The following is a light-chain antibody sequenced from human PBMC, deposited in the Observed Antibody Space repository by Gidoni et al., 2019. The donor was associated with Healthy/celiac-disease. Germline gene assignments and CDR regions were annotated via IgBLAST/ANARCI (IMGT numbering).Light chain of an antibody. CDR1: QDISNY. CDR3: QQYDNLLL. Sequence: DIQRTQSPSSLSASVGDRVTITCQASQDISNYLNWYQQKPGKAPKLLIYDASNLETGVPSRFSGSGSGTDFTFTISSLQPEDIATYYCQQYDNLLLFGGGTKVEIK. J-gene: IGKJ4*01. V-gene: IGKV1-33*01. CDR2: DAS.